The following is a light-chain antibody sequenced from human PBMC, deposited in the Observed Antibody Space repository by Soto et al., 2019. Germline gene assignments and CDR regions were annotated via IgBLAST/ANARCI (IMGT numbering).Light chain of an antibody. CDR1: QSLLNNNGYNY. V-gene: IGKV2-28*01. Sequence: DIVMTQSPLSLPVTPGEPASISCRSSQSLLNNNGYNYLDWYVQKPGQSPQLLIYLGSNRASGVPDRFSGSGAGTDFTLKISRVEAEDVGVYYCMQTLKLCTFGQGTKVEIK. CDR2: LGS. J-gene: IGKJ1*01. CDR3: MQTLKLCT.